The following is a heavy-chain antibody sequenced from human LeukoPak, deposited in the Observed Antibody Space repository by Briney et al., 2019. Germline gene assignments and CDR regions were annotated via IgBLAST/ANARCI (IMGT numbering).Heavy chain of an antibody. CDR2: IYYSGST. J-gene: IGHJ4*02. Sequence: SETLSLTCTVSGGSISSYYWSWIRQPPGKGLEWIGYIYYSGSTNYNPSLKSRVTISVDTSKNQFSLKLSSVTAADTAVYYCARGPSDCSGGTCYASGLDYWGQGTLVTVSS. V-gene: IGHV4-59*01. D-gene: IGHD2-15*01. CDR3: ARGPSDCSGGTCYASGLDY. CDR1: GGSISSYY.